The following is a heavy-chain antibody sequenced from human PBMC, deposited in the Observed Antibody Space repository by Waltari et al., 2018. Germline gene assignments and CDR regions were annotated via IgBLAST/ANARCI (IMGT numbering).Heavy chain of an antibody. J-gene: IGHJ4*02. CDR1: GYAFNTYA. Sequence: QVPLVQSGSEVKKPGASVKVSCKASGYAFNTYAINWVRQAPGQGLQWMGWITTDTGHPTYAPGFTGRFVFSLDTSVTTTFLQISDLRAEDTAVYFCARDHTIYGDYSSDLWGQGALVTVSS. V-gene: IGHV7-4-1*02. D-gene: IGHD4-17*01. CDR3: ARDHTIYGDYSSDL. CDR2: ITTDTGHP.